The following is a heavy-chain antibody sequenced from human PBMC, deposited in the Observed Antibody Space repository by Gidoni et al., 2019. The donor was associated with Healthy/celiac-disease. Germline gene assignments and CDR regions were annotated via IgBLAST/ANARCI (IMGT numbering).Heavy chain of an antibody. CDR3: AKDLSGSGFDYMDV. D-gene: IGHD3-22*01. V-gene: IGHV3-30*18. CDR2: ISYDGSNK. Sequence: QVQLVESGGGVGEPGGSRRRTWAASGSTVSSYGMHWVRQAPGKWLEWLAVISYDGSNKYYADSVKGRFTISRDNSKNTLYLQMNSLRAEDTAVYYCAKDLSGSGFDYMDVWGKGTTVTVSS. CDR1: GSTVSSYG. J-gene: IGHJ6*03.